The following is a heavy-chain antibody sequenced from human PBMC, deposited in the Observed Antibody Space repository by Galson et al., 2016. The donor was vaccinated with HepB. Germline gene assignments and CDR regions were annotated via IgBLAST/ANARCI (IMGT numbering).Heavy chain of an antibody. CDR2: ITGRGATT. Sequence: SLRLSCAASGFSFSAAGMSWVRRTPGRGLEWVSGITGRGATTHYADSVRGRFTISRDNSKNTLYLYMNNLRIGDTAVYFCGKHWGFDYWGQGALVTVSS. J-gene: IGHJ4*01. CDR1: GFSFSAAG. D-gene: IGHD3-16*01. CDR3: GKHWGFDY. V-gene: IGHV3-23*01.